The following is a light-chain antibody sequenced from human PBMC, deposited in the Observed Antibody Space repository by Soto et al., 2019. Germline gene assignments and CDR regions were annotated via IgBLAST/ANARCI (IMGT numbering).Light chain of an antibody. CDR2: DAS. V-gene: IGKV3-11*01. J-gene: IGKJ4*01. CDR3: QQRSNWPT. CDR1: QSVSSY. Sequence: EIVLTQSPATLSLSPGERATLSCRASQSVSSYLAWYQQKPGQAPRLLIYDASNSATGIPARFSGSGSGTAFTLTISSLEPEDFAVDYCQQRSNWPTFGGGTKVEIK.